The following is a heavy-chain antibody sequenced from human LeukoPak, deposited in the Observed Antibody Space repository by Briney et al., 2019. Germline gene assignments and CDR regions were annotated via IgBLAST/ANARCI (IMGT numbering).Heavy chain of an antibody. J-gene: IGHJ4*02. CDR2: IIPIFGTA. V-gene: IGHV1-69*05. CDR3: ARDKNFMDYYDSSGYYFDY. CDR1: GGTFSSYA. Sequence: SVTVSCKASGGTFSSYAISWVRQAPGQGLEWMGGIIPIFGTANYAQKFQGRVTMTRDTSTSTVYMELSSLRSEDTAVYYCARDKNFMDYYDSSGYYFDYWGQGTLVTVSS. D-gene: IGHD3-22*01.